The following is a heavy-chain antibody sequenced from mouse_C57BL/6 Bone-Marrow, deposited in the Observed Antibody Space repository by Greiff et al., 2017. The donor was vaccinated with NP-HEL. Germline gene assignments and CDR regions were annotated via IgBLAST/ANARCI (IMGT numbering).Heavy chain of an antibody. CDR3: TRDYSNYPFAY. J-gene: IGHJ3*01. CDR2: ISSGGDYI. D-gene: IGHD2-5*01. CDR1: GFTFSSYA. V-gene: IGHV5-9-1*02. Sequence: EVKLMESGEGLVKPGGSLKLSCAASGFTFSSYAMSWVRQTPEKRLEWVAYISSGGDYIYYADTVMGLFTISRDNARNTLYLQMSSLKSEDTAMYYCTRDYSNYPFAYWGQGTLVTVSA.